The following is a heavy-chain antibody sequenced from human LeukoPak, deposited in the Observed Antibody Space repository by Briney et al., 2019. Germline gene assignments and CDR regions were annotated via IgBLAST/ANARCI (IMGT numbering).Heavy chain of an antibody. CDR1: GGSISSYH. Sequence: SETLSLTCSVSGGSISSYHWSWIRQPPGKGLEWIGYIYYSGSTKYNPSLKSRVTISVDTSKIQFSLELSSVTAADTAVYYCARDGRIRGYCSSSCHSVDAFDIWGQGTMVTVSS. D-gene: IGHD2-2*01. J-gene: IGHJ3*02. CDR3: ARDGRIRGYCSSSCHSVDAFDI. V-gene: IGHV4-59*13. CDR2: IYYSGST.